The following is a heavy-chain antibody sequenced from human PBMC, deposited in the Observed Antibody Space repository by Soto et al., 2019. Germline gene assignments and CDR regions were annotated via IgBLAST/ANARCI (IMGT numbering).Heavy chain of an antibody. Sequence: QVQLQESGPGLVKPSQTLSLTCTVSGGSISSGGYYWSWIRQHPGKGLEWIGYMSYSGSTYNNPSLKSRGTISVETSKNQFSLKLSSVTAADTAVYYCARRDVLRYFDPWGQGTRVTVSS. CDR1: GGSISSGGYY. J-gene: IGHJ5*02. D-gene: IGHD3-9*01. CDR2: MSYSGST. V-gene: IGHV4-31*03. CDR3: ARRDVLRYFDP.